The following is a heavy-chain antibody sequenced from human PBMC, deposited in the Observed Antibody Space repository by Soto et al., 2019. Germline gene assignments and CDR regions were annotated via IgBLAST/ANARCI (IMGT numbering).Heavy chain of an antibody. CDR1: GFTVGTNY. J-gene: IGHJ5*02. Sequence: GGSLRLSCAASGFTVGTNYMTWVRQAPGKGLEWVSVIYAGGSRYYADSVKGRFTISRDISKNTQYLQMDSLRAEDTAVYYCARGPLGGNWFDPWGQGTLVTVSS. CDR3: ARGPLGGNWFDP. CDR2: IYAGGSR. D-gene: IGHD3-16*01. V-gene: IGHV3-66*01.